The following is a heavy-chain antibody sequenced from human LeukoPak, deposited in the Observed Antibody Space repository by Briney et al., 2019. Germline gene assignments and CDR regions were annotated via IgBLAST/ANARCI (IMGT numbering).Heavy chain of an antibody. CDR3: ARERLFYYSNYLFDY. Sequence: SETLSLTCTVSGASISSGSYYWNWIRQPAGKGLEWIGLIYISGSTNYNPSLKSRVTISIDTSKTQFSLKLSSVTAADTAVYYCARERLFYYSNYLFDYWGQGTLVTVSS. J-gene: IGHJ4*02. CDR2: IYISGST. CDR1: GASISSGSYY. V-gene: IGHV4-61*02. D-gene: IGHD4-11*01.